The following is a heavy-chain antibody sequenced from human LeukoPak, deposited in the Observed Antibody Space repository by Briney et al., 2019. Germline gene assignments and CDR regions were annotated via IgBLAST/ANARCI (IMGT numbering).Heavy chain of an antibody. J-gene: IGHJ3*02. V-gene: IGHV4-31*03. Sequence: PSETLSLTCTVSGGSISSGGYYWSWIRQHPGKGLEWIGNIYYSGSTYYNPSLKSRVTISVDTSKNQFSLKLSSVTAADTAVYYCASVYSGGAFDIWGQGTMVTVSS. CDR1: GGSISSGGYY. D-gene: IGHD3-16*01. CDR3: ASVYSGGAFDI. CDR2: IYYSGST.